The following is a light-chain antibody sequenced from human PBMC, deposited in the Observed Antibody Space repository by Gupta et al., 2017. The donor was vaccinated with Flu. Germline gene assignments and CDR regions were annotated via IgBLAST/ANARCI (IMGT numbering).Light chain of an antibody. CDR1: SSDVVGYNY. J-gene: IGLJ1*01. V-gene: IGLV2-11*01. Sequence: QSALTQPRSVSGSPGQSVTISCTGTSSDVVGYNYVSWYQQHPGKAPKLMIYDVSKRPSGVPERFSGSKYGTTASLTLSGIQAEDEAVYYCRPYAGSDKEVFGTGTKVTVL. CDR3: RPYAGSDKEV. CDR2: DVS.